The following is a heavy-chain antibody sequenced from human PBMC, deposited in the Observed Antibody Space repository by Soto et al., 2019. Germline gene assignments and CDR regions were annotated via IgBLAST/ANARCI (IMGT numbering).Heavy chain of an antibody. CDR2: ISGSGGST. J-gene: IGHJ4*02. CDR1: GFTFSSYA. D-gene: IGHD3-3*01. CDR3: AKTVLRFLEWLQQAYFDY. V-gene: IGHV3-23*01. Sequence: PGGSLRLSCAASGFTFSSYAMCWVRQAPGKGLEWVSAISGSGGSTYYADSVKGRFTISRDNSKNTLYLQMNSLRAEDTAVYYCAKTVLRFLEWLQQAYFDYWGQGTLVTVSS.